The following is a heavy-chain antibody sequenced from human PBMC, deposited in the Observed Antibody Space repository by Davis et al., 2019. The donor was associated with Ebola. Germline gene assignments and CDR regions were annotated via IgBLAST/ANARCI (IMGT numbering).Heavy chain of an antibody. J-gene: IGHJ4*02. CDR2: IYYSGST. V-gene: IGHV4-59*01. Sequence: PSETLSLTCTVSGGSISSYYWSWIRQPPGKGLEWIGYIYYSGSTNYNPSLKSRVTISVDTSKNQFSLKLSSVTAADTAVYYCARDPIAAPWVGFDYWGQGTLVTVSS. CDR3: ARDPIAAPWVGFDY. CDR1: GGSISSYY. D-gene: IGHD6-13*01.